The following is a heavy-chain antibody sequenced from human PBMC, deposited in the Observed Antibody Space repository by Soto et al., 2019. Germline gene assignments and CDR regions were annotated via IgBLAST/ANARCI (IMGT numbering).Heavy chain of an antibody. CDR2: ISGSGGST. CDR3: AKGHQLLYGVFDY. J-gene: IGHJ4*02. CDR1: GFTFSSYA. V-gene: IGHV3-23*01. D-gene: IGHD2-2*02. Sequence: EVLLLESGGGLVQPGGSLRLSCAASGFTFSSYAMSWVRQAPGKGLEWVSAISGSGGSTYYADSVKGRFTISRDNSKNTLYLQMNSLRAEDTAVYYCAKGHQLLYGVFDYWGQGTLVTVSS.